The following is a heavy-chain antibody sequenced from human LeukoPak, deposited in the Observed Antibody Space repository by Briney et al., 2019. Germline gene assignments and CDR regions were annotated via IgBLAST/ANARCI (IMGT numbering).Heavy chain of an antibody. V-gene: IGHV4-59*08. J-gene: IGHJ4*02. CDR2: IYYSGST. Sequence: PSETLSPTCTVSGDSISSYYWSWIRQPPGKGLEWIGYIYYSGSTNYNPSLKSRVTISVDTSKKQLSLKLSSVTAADTAVYYCARHYDSSGYHLSPFDFWGRGILVTVSS. CDR1: GDSISSYY. CDR3: ARHYDSSGYHLSPFDF. D-gene: IGHD3-22*01.